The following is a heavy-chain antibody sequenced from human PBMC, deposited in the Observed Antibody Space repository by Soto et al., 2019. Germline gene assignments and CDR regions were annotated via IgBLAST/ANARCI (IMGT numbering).Heavy chain of an antibody. CDR2: IYPGDSDT. J-gene: IGHJ6*02. D-gene: IGHD3-22*01. CDR3: ASGYYYDSSGYPNGAFSYYYYGMDV. CDR1: GYSFTSYW. Sequence: GESLKISCKGSGYSFTSYWIGWVRQMPGKGLEWMGIIYPGDSDTRYSPSFQGQVTISADKSISTASLKLSSVTAADTAVYYCASGYYYDSSGYPNGAFSYYYYGMDVWGQGTTVTVSS. V-gene: IGHV5-51*01.